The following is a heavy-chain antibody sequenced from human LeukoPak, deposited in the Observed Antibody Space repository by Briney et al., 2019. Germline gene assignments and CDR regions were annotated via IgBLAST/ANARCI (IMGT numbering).Heavy chain of an antibody. CDR2: LKPNSGNT. V-gene: IGHV1-8*03. J-gene: IGHJ3*02. CDR1: GYTFTMYD. CDR3: ARALLTSDAFDI. D-gene: IGHD1-26*01. Sequence: GASVKASCKASGYTFTMYDSNWVRQATGQGLEWIGWLKPNSGNTGYAQNFHGRLTINRNTSISTAYMELSSLRSEDTAVYYCARALLTSDAFDIWGQGTMVTVSS.